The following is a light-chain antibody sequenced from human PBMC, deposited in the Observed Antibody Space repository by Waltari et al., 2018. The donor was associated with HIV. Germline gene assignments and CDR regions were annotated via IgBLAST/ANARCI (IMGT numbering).Light chain of an antibody. V-gene: IGLV1-51*01. Sequence: QSVLTQPPSVSAAPGQEVTISCPGSSSNIGNNYVSWSQQLPGKAPKLLIYDNNKRPSGIPDRFSGSKSGTSATLGITGLQTGDEADYYCGTWDSSLSGGVFGTGTKVTVL. CDR3: GTWDSSLSGGV. CDR2: DNN. J-gene: IGLJ1*01. CDR1: SSNIGNNY.